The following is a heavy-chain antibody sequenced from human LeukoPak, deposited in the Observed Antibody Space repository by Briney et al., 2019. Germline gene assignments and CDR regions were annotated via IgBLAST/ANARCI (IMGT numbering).Heavy chain of an antibody. J-gene: IGHJ3*02. Sequence: QAGGSLRLSCAASGFTFSSYAMSWVRQAPGKGLEWVSAISGSGGSTYYADSVKGRFTISRDNSKNTLYLQMNSLRAEDTAVYYCAKDSWNDDAFDIWGQGTMVTVSS. D-gene: IGHD1-1*01. V-gene: IGHV3-23*01. CDR1: GFTFSSYA. CDR3: AKDSWNDDAFDI. CDR2: ISGSGGST.